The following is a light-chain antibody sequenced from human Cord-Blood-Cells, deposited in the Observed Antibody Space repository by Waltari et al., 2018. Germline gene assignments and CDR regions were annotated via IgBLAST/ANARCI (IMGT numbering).Light chain of an antibody. J-gene: IGKJ4*01. CDR2: DAS. V-gene: IGKV1-33*01. Sequence: DIQMTQSPSSLSASVGARVTITCQASQDISNYLNWYQQKPGKAPKLLINDASNLETGVPSRFSGSGSGTDFTFTISSLQPEDIATYYCQQYDNRLTFGGGTKVEIK. CDR1: QDISNY. CDR3: QQYDNRLT.